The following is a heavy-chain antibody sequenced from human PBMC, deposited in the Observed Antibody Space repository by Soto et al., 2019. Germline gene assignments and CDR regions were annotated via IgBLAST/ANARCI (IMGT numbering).Heavy chain of an antibody. J-gene: IGHJ6*01. CDR3: ASGIDFYYAIDV. Sequence: KSSETLSLTCAVSGYSISSGYYWGWIRQPPGKGLEWIGSIYHSGSTYYNASLKSRVTISVDTSKNQFSLKLTSVTDADTAVYYCASGIDFYYAIDVWGQGTTVTVSS. V-gene: IGHV4-38-2*01. CDR2: IYHSGST. CDR1: GYSISSGYY.